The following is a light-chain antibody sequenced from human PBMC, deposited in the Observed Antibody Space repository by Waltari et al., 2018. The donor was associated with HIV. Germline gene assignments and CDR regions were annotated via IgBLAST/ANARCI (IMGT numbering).Light chain of an antibody. Sequence: DIQMTQSPSSLSASEGDRVTITCQTSQDISNYLNWYQQKPGKAPKLLIYDSSDLETGVPSRFSGSGSGTDFTFTISSLQPEDIGTYYCHQYDAPPWTFGQGTKVEIK. CDR1: QDISNY. J-gene: IGKJ1*01. CDR3: HQYDAPPWT. CDR2: DSS. V-gene: IGKV1-33*01.